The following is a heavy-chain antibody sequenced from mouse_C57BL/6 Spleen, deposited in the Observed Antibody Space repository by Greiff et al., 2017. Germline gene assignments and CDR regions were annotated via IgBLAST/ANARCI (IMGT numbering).Heavy chain of an antibody. D-gene: IGHD2-3*01. V-gene: IGHV1-53*01. CDR3: ARESLYDGYYFDY. J-gene: IGHJ2*01. CDR1: GYTFTSYW. Sequence: QVQLKQPGTELVKPGASVKLSCKASGYTFTSYWMHWVKQRPGQGLEWIGNINPSNGGTNYNEKFKSKATLTVDKSSSTAYMQLSSLTSEDSAVYYCARESLYDGYYFDYWGQGTTLTVSS. CDR2: INPSNGGT.